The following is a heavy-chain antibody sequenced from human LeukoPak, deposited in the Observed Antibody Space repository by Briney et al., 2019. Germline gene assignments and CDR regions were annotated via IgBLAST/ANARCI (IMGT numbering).Heavy chain of an antibody. D-gene: IGHD6-19*01. V-gene: IGHV3-23*01. CDR2: ISGSGGST. CDR1: GFTFSSYA. Sequence: GGSLRLSCAASGFTFSSYAMSWVRQAPGKGLEWVSAISGSGGSTYYADFVKGRFTISRDNSKNTLYLQMNSLRAEDTAVYYCAKVGGWYSYYFDYWGQGTLVTVSS. CDR3: AKVGGWYSYYFDY. J-gene: IGHJ4*02.